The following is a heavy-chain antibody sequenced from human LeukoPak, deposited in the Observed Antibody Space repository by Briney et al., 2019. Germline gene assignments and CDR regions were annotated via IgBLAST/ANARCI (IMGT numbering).Heavy chain of an antibody. CDR3: ERHLVATTLYPDRPLPQFDY. D-gene: IGHD5-12*01. CDR1: GGSISSSSYY. Sequence: SETLSLTCTVSGGSISSSSYYWGWIRQPPGKGLEWIGSIYYSGSTYYNPSLKSRVTISVDTSKNQFSLKLSSVTAADTAVYYCERHLVATTLYPDRPLPQFDYWGQGTLVTVSS. V-gene: IGHV4-39*01. CDR2: IYYSGST. J-gene: IGHJ4*02.